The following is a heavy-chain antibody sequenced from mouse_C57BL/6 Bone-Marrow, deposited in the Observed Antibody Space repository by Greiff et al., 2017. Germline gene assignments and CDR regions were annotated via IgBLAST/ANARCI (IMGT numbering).Heavy chain of an antibody. D-gene: IGHD2-4*01. Sequence: VQLKQSGPELVKPGASVKIPCKASGYSFTDYNMDWVKQSHGKSLEWIGDINPNNGGTIYNQKFKGKVTLTVDKSSSTAYMELRSLTSEDTAVYYCAREGLPFAYWGQGTLVTVSA. CDR3: AREGLPFAY. CDR1: GYSFTDYN. V-gene: IGHV1-18*01. CDR2: INPNNGGT. J-gene: IGHJ3*01.